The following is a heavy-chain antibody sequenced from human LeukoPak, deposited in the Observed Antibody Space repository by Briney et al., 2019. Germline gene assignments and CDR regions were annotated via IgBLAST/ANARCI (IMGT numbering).Heavy chain of an antibody. V-gene: IGHV3-23*01. CDR1: GFTFSSYA. CDR3: AEDREITMVRGAIGYFDY. Sequence: PGGSLRLSCAASGFTFSSYAMSWVRQAPGKRLEWVSAISGSGGSTYYADSVKGRFTISRDNSKNTLYLQMNSLRAEDTAVYYCAEDREITMVRGAIGYFDYWGRGTLVTVSS. J-gene: IGHJ4*02. CDR2: ISGSGGST. D-gene: IGHD3-10*01.